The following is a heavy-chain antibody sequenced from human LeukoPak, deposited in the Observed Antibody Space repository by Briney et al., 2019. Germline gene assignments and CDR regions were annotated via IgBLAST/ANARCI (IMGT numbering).Heavy chain of an antibody. CDR1: GYTFTGYY. J-gene: IGHJ6*02. D-gene: IGHD6-13*01. Sequence: ASVKVSCKASGYTFTGYYMHWVRQAPGQGLEWMGWINPNSGGTNYAQKFQGRVTMTRDTSISTADMELSRLRSDDTAVYYCARVGSSSPHHYYYGMDVWGQGTTVTVSS. CDR2: INPNSGGT. CDR3: ARVGSSSPHHYYYGMDV. V-gene: IGHV1-2*02.